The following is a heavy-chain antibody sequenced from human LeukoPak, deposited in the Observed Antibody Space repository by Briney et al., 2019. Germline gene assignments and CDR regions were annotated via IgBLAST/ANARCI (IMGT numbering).Heavy chain of an antibody. CDR1: VYFFTVYY. V-gene: IGHV1-2*02. J-gene: IGHJ4*02. CDR3: ARDSGHYFNDDRSNN. CDR2: INPNSGDT. Sequence: ASVTVSFKSSVYFFTVYYMHWVRQAPGQGLEWMGWINPNSGDTNFAQKFQGRVTMTRDTSINTAYMELTRLRSDDTAVYYCARDSGHYFNDDRSNNWGQGTLVTVSS. D-gene: IGHD3-22*01.